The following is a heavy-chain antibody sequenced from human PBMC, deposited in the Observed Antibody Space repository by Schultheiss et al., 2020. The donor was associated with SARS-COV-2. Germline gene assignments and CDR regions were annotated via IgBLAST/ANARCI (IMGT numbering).Heavy chain of an antibody. CDR1: GFTFSNAW. D-gene: IGHD3-22*01. J-gene: IGHJ4*02. CDR2: IYSGGST. CDR3: AKLYDSSGYYYFDY. V-gene: IGHV3-53*05. Sequence: GESLKISCAASGFTFSNAWMNWVRQAPGKGLEWVSVIYSGGSTYYADSVKGRFTISRDNSKNTLYLQMNSLRAEDTAVYYCAKLYDSSGYYYFDYWGQGTLVTVSS.